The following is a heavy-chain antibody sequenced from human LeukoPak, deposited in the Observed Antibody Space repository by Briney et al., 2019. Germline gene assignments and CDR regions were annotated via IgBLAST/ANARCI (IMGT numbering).Heavy chain of an antibody. Sequence: KAGGSLRLSCAASGFTFSDYYMSWIRQAPGKGLEWVSYISSSGSTIYYADSVKGRFTISRDNAKNSLYLQMNSLRAEDTAVYYCASRYSNYAPLDYWGQGTLVTVSS. V-gene: IGHV3-11*04. D-gene: IGHD4-11*01. J-gene: IGHJ4*02. CDR1: GFTFSDYY. CDR3: ASRYSNYAPLDY. CDR2: ISSSGSTI.